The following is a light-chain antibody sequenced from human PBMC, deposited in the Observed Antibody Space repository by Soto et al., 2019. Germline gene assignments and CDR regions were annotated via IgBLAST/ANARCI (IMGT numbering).Light chain of an antibody. V-gene: IGKV3-20*01. CDR2: GAS. Sequence: EIVLTQSPGTLSFSPGERATLSCWASQSVSSSYLAWYQQKPGQAPRLLIYGASSRATGIPDRLSGSGSGTDFTLTISRLEPEDFAVYYCQQYGSSPQTFGQGTKVDI. CDR3: QQYGSSPQT. J-gene: IGKJ1*01. CDR1: QSVSSSY.